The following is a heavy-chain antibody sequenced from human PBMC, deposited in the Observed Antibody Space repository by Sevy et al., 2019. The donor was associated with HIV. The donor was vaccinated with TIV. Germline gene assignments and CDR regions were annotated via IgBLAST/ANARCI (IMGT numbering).Heavy chain of an antibody. CDR1: GFTFSEYG. J-gene: IGHJ4*02. D-gene: IGHD3-10*01. CDR3: ARDRGEILSSAFNY. CDR2: ISHDGRNNK. Sequence: GGSLRLCCAASGFTFSEYGMHWVRQAPGKGLEWVAVISHDGRNNKYNADSVKGRFTISRDNSKNTLYLQMNSLRAEDTAIYYCARDRGEILSSAFNYWGQGTLVTVSS. V-gene: IGHV3-30*04.